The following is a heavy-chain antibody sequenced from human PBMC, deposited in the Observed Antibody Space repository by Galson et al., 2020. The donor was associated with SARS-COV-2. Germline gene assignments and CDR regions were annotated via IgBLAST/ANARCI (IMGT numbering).Heavy chain of an antibody. CDR3: ARDSGGSFFDY. D-gene: IGHD2-15*01. CDR2: ISYDGSNK. Sequence: GGSLRLSCAASGFTFSSYAMHWVRQAPGKGLEWVAVISYDGSNKYYADSVKGRFTISRDNSKNTLYLQMNSLRAEDTAVYYCARDSGGSFFDYWGQGTLVTVSS. CDR1: GFTFSSYA. V-gene: IGHV3-30*04. J-gene: IGHJ4*02.